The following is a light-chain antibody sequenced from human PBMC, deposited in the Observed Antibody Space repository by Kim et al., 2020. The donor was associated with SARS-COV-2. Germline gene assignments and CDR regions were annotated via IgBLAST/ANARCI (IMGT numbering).Light chain of an antibody. V-gene: IGLV3-21*04. CDR2: YDT. J-gene: IGLJ3*02. CDR1: NIGSKG. CDR3: QVWDTSSDHPWV. Sequence: SYELTQPPSLSVAPGQTARITCGGNNIGSKGVHWYQQKPGQAPVLVIYYDTDRPSGIPERFSGSNSGNTATLTISGVEAGDEADYYCQVWDTSSDHPWVF.